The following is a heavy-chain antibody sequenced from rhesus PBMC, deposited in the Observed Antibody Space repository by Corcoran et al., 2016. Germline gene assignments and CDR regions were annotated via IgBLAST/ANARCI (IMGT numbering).Heavy chain of an antibody. CDR1: GYSISSGYY. D-gene: IGHD5-42*01. Sequence: QVQLQESGPGLVKPSETLSLTCAVPGYSISSGYYWGWIPQPHGTGLEWIGGIYGSGGSNYLNPSLKSRVTLSVDTSKNQFSLKLSSVTAADTAVYYCARVGSSWSEWDTVGTEWYFDLWGPGTPITISS. CDR3: ARVGSSWSEWDTVGTEWYFDL. J-gene: IGHJ2*01. CDR2: IYGSGGSN. V-gene: IGHV4S14*01.